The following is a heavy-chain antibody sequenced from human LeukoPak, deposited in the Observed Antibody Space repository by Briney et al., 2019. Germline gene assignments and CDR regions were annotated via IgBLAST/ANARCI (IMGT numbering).Heavy chain of an antibody. CDR1: GYTFTSSH. CDR3: ARGVAAGYDY. Sequence: GASVKVSCKASGYTFTSSHINWVRQATGQGLEWMGWISPNIGDTGFAQKFQGRVTMTRNPSITTAYMELSSLRSDDTAIYYCARGVAAGYDYWGQGTLVTVSS. J-gene: IGHJ4*02. D-gene: IGHD6-13*01. CDR2: ISPNIGDT. V-gene: IGHV1-8*01.